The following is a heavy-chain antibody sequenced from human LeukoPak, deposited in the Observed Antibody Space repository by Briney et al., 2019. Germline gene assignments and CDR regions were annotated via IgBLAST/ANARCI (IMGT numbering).Heavy chain of an antibody. Sequence: PSETLSLTCTVSGGSTSSYYWSWIRQPPGKGLEWIGYIYYSGSTNYNPSLKSRVTISVDTSKSQFSLKLSSVTAADTAVYYCARKGRGGYYYYMDVWGKGTTVTVSS. CDR3: ARKGRGGYYYYMDV. CDR2: IYYSGST. CDR1: GGSTSSYY. V-gene: IGHV4-59*01. J-gene: IGHJ6*03.